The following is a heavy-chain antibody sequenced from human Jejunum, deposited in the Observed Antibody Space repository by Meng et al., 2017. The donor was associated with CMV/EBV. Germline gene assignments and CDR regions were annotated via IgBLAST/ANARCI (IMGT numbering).Heavy chain of an antibody. D-gene: IGHD1-20*01. Sequence: TRGLGVRCIRPPPGKALEWLALIYWDDDKRYNSALKSRLTITKDTSKNLVVLTMANMDPADTATYHCAHRRSGYSSAYNWNAGVFDYWGQGTLVTVSS. J-gene: IGHJ4*02. CDR1: TRGLG. CDR3: AHRRSGYSSAYNWNAGVFDY. CDR2: IYWDDDK. V-gene: IGHV2-5*02.